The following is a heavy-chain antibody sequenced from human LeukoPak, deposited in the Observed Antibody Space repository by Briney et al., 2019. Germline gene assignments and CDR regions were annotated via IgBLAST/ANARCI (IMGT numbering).Heavy chain of an antibody. V-gene: IGHV1-2*02. D-gene: IGHD3-16*01. CDR1: GYTFTGYY. J-gene: IGHJ4*02. Sequence: GASVKVSCKASGYTFTGYYMHWVRQAPGQGLEWMGWINPNSGGTNYAQKFQGRVTMTRDTSISTAYMELSRLRSDDTAVYYCSITFGEVRSFDYWGQGTLVTVSS. CDR3: SITFGEVRSFDY. CDR2: INPNSGGT.